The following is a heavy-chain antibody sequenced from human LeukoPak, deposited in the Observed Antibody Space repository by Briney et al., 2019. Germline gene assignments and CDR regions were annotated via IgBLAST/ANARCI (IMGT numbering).Heavy chain of an antibody. CDR3: ASPSKRVAAAGTLDFDY. D-gene: IGHD6-13*01. CDR2: INHSGST. CDR1: SGSFGGYY. V-gene: IGHV4-34*01. Sequence: SETLSLTCDVYSGSFGGYYWSWIRQPPGKGLEWIGEINHSGSTSYNPSLKSRVSISVDASKNQFSLKLSSVTAADTAVYYCASPSKRVAAAGTLDFDYWGQGSLVTVSS. J-gene: IGHJ4*02.